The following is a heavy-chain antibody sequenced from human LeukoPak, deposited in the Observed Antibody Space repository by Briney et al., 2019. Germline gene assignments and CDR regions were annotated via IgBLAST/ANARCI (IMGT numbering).Heavy chain of an antibody. J-gene: IGHJ4*02. Sequence: PGGSLRLSCAAYGFTFSDYYMSWIRQAPGKGLEWVSYISSSGSTIYYADSVKGRFTISRDNAKNSLYLQMNSLRAEDTAVYYCARGAADIVVVVAATSYYWGQGTLVTVSS. D-gene: IGHD2-15*01. CDR1: GFTFSDYY. CDR2: ISSSGSTI. V-gene: IGHV3-11*04. CDR3: ARGAADIVVVVAATSYY.